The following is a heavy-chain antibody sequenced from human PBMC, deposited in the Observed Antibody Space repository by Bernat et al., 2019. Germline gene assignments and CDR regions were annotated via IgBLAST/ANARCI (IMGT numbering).Heavy chain of an antibody. D-gene: IGHD6-19*01. CDR3: AKDSADSSGWYTTLYYYGMDV. CDR2: ISGSGGST. J-gene: IGHJ6*02. CDR1: GFTFSSYA. Sequence: EVQLLESGGGLVQPGGSLRLSCVASGFTFSSYAMSWVRQAPGKGLEWVSAISGSGGSTYYADSVKGRFTISRDNSKNTLYLQMNSLRAEDTAVYYCAKDSADSSGWYTTLYYYGMDVWGQGTTVTVSS. V-gene: IGHV3-23*01.